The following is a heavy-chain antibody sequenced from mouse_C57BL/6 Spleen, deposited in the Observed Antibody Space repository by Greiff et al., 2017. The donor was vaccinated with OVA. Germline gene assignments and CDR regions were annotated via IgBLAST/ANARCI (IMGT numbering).Heavy chain of an antibody. J-gene: IGHJ2*01. Sequence: VQLQQPGAELVKPGASVKLSCKASGYTFTSYWMHWVKQRPGQGLEWIGMIHPNSGSTNYNEKFKSKATLTVDKSSSTAYMQLSSLTSEDSAVYYCARWGYGSSYPGYWGQGTTLTVSS. D-gene: IGHD1-1*01. CDR1: GYTFTSYW. V-gene: IGHV1-64*01. CDR3: ARWGYGSSYPGY. CDR2: IHPNSGST.